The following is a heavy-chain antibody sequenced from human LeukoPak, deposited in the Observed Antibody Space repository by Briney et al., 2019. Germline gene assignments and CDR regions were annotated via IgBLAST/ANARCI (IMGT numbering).Heavy chain of an antibody. D-gene: IGHD3-3*01. CDR1: GFTFNDYA. J-gene: IGHJ5*02. CDR3: AKDANYDFWSGNWFDP. Sequence: GRSLRLSCAASGFTFNDYAMSWVRQAPGKGLEWVSAISGSGGSTYYADSVKGRFTISRDNSKNTLYLQMNSLRAEDTAVYYCAKDANYDFWSGNWFDPWGQGTLVTVS. V-gene: IGHV3-23*01. CDR2: ISGSGGST.